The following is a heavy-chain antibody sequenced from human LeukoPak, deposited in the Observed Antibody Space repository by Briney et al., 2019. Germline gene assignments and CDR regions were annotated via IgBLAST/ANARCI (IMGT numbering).Heavy chain of an antibody. J-gene: IGHJ4*02. CDR1: GYTFTGYF. CDR3: ARDADNFDWLMVY. V-gene: IGHV1-2*02. CDR2: INPNSGDT. Sequence: EASVKVSCKASGYTFTGYFIHWVRQAPGQGLEWMGWINPNSGDTNYAQKFQGRVTMTRDTSISTAYMELSRLRSDDTAVYYCARDADNFDWLMVYWGQGTLVTVSS. D-gene: IGHD3-9*01.